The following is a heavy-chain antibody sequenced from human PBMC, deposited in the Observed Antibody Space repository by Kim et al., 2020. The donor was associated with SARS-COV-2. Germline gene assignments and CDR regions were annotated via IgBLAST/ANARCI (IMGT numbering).Heavy chain of an antibody. CDR1: GFTFSSYA. D-gene: IGHD1-26*01. J-gene: IGHJ4*02. CDR3: AQGGRIVGATLFDY. CDR2: ISGSGGST. V-gene: IGHV3-23*01. Sequence: GGSLRLSCAASGFTFSSYAMSWVRQAPGKGLEWVSAISGSGGSTYYADSVKGRFTISRDNSKNTLYLQMNSLRAEDTAVYYCAQGGRIVGATLFDYWGQGTLVTVSS.